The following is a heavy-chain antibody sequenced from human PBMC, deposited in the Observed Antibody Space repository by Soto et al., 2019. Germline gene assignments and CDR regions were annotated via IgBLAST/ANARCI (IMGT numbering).Heavy chain of an antibody. Sequence: GGSLRLSCAASGFTFSTYAMSWVRQAPGKGLEWVSTISSSGGNTYYTDSVKGRFTISRDNAKNSLYLQMNSLRAEDTAVYYCARSDWLLSYFDYWGQGTLVTVSS. V-gene: IGHV3-21*01. J-gene: IGHJ4*02. CDR1: GFTFSTYA. D-gene: IGHD3-9*01. CDR2: ISSSGGNT. CDR3: ARSDWLLSYFDY.